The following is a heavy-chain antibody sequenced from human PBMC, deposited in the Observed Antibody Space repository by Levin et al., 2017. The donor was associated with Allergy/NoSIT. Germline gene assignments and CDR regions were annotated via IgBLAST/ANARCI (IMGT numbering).Heavy chain of an antibody. CDR3: ASPTMLKDY. CDR1: GFTFSNYA. D-gene: IGHD2-8*01. Sequence: RGESLKISCTASGFTFSNYAMSWVRQAPGKGLEWVAAISGSGSRTYYVDSVEGRFTISRDNSENTLSLQMNSLRAEDTALYYCASPTMLKDYWGQGTQVTVSS. CDR2: ISGSGSRT. V-gene: IGHV3-23*01. J-gene: IGHJ4*02.